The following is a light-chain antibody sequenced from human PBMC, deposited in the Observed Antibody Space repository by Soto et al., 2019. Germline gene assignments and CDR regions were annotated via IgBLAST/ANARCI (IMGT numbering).Light chain of an antibody. J-gene: IGKJ1*01. CDR2: GAS. CDR3: QQYGSSPWA. Sequence: EIVLTQSPGTLSLSPGERATLSCRASQSVSNSYLAWYQQKPGQAPRLLIYGASSRATGIPDRFSGSGSATDFALTISRLAAEDFAVYYCQQYGSSPWAVGQGTKVEIK. V-gene: IGKV3-20*01. CDR1: QSVSNSY.